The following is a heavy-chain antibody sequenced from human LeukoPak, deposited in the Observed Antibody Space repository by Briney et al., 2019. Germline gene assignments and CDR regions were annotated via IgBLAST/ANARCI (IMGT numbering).Heavy chain of an antibody. J-gene: IGHJ4*02. CDR3: AKDPPAIVDPHPVGYFDY. CDR2: ISSDESKK. V-gene: IGHV3-30*18. D-gene: IGHD1-26*01. Sequence: GGSLTLSCAASGFTFSSYGMHWVRQAPGKGLEWVAVISSDESKKYYADSVKGRFTISRDNSKNTLYLQMNSLRAEDTAVYYCAKDPPAIVDPHPVGYFDYWGQGTLVTVSS. CDR1: GFTFSSYG.